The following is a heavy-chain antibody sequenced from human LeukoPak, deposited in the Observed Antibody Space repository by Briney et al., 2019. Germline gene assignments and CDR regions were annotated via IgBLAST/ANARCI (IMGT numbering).Heavy chain of an antibody. CDR1: GGSISTYY. J-gene: IGHJ5*02. CDR2: IYYNGDT. CDR3: ARRGGRDGYNLNWFDP. D-gene: IGHD5-24*01. Sequence: SETLSLTCTVSGGSISTYYWSWIRQPPGKRLEWIGYIYYNGDTNYNPSLKSRVTISVDTSKKQFSLKLRTVTAADTAVYYCARRGGRDGYNLNWFDPWGQGTLVTVSS. V-gene: IGHV4-59*01.